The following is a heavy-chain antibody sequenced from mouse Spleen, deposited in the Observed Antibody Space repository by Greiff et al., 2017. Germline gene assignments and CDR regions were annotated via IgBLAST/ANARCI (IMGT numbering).Heavy chain of an antibody. J-gene: IGHJ2*01. CDR3: ARERMITTRYFDY. Sequence: VRLQQPGTELVKPGASVKLSCKASGYTFTSYWMHWVKQRPGQGLEWIGNINPSNGGTNYNEKFKSKATLTVDKSSSTAYMQLSSLTSEDSAVYYCARERMITTRYFDYWGQGTTLTVSS. D-gene: IGHD2-4*01. CDR1: GYTFTSYW. V-gene: IGHV1-53*01. CDR2: INPSNGGT.